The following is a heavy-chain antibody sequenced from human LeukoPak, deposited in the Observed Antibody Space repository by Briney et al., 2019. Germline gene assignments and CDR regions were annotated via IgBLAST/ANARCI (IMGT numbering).Heavy chain of an antibody. V-gene: IGHV1-8*01. CDR3: ASARYSSGWYEGLYFDY. J-gene: IGHJ4*02. CDR2: MKPNSVDT. CDR1: AYTFTSYD. Sequence: ASVKVSCTASAYTFTSYDINWVRQATGQGLGWMGWMKPNSVDTGYAQNLQGRDTMTRNTSISTAYMELSSLRSEDTAVYYCASARYSSGWYEGLYFDYWGQGTLVTVSS. D-gene: IGHD6-19*01.